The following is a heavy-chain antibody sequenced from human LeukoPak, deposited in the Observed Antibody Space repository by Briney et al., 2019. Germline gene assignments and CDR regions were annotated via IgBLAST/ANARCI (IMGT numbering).Heavy chain of an antibody. CDR2: ISYDGSNK. D-gene: IGHD3-10*01. CDR1: GFTFNNAW. J-gene: IGHJ4*02. V-gene: IGHV3-30*18. Sequence: PGGSLRLSCAASGFTFNNAWMSWVRQAPGKGLEWVAVISYDGSNKYYADSVKGRFTISRDNSKNTLYLQMNRLRAEDTALYYCAKAATFYYGSDLWGQGILVAVSS. CDR3: AKAATFYYGSDL.